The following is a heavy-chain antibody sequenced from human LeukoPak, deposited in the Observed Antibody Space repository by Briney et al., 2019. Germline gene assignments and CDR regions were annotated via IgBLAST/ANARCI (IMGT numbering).Heavy chain of an antibody. Sequence: GGSLRLSCAASGFTFSSYWMHWVRQAPGKGLVWVSRINSDGSSTSYADSVKGRFTISRDNAKNTLYLQMNSLRAEDTAVYYCARESIAAAGDYWGQGTLVTVSS. CDR3: ARESIAAAGDY. CDR2: INSDGSST. D-gene: IGHD6-13*01. V-gene: IGHV3-74*01. J-gene: IGHJ4*02. CDR1: GFTFSSYW.